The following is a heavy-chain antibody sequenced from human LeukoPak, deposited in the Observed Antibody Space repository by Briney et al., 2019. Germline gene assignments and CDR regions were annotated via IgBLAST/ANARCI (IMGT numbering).Heavy chain of an antibody. J-gene: IGHJ6*03. Sequence: GASVKVSCKASGGTFSSYAISWVRQAPGQGLEWMGGIIPIFGTANYAQKFQGRVTITADESTSTAYMELSSLRSEDTAVYYCARVVVVTAPPYMDVWGKGTTVTISS. CDR3: ARVVVVTAPPYMDV. CDR2: IIPIFGTA. CDR1: GGTFSSYA. D-gene: IGHD2-21*02. V-gene: IGHV1-69*13.